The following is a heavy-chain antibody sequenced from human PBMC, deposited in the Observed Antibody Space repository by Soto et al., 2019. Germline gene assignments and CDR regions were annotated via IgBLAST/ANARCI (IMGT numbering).Heavy chain of an antibody. V-gene: IGHV1-3*01. CDR2: INAGNGNT. CDR3: AIPARNYDFWSGYSFDI. Sequence: ASVKVSCKASGYTFTSYAMHWVRQAPGQRLEWMGWINAGNGNTKYSQKFQGRVTITRDTSASTAYMELSSLRSEDTAVYYCAIPARNYDFWSGYSFDIWGQGTRVTGS. CDR1: GYTFTSYA. J-gene: IGHJ3*02. D-gene: IGHD3-3*01.